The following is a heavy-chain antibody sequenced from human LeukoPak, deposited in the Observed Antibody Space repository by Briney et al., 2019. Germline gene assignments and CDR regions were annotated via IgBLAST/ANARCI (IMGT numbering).Heavy chain of an antibody. CDR3: ARGGHTAMGPDDAFDI. D-gene: IGHD5-18*01. Sequence: ASVKVSCKASGYTFTGYYMHWVRQAPGQGLEWMGWINPNSGGTNYAQKFQGWVTMTRDTSISTAYMELSRLRSDDTAVYYCARGGHTAMGPDDAFDIWGHGTMVTVSS. J-gene: IGHJ3*02. V-gene: IGHV1-2*04. CDR1: GYTFTGYY. CDR2: INPNSGGT.